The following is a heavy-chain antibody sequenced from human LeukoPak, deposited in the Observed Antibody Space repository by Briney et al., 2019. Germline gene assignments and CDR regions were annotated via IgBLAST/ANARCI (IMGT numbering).Heavy chain of an antibody. Sequence: ASVKVSCKASGYTFTSYAMHWVRQAPGQRLEWMGWINAGDGNTKYSQKFQGRVTITRDTSASTAYMELSSLRSEDTAVYYCARFGLNYGGNPGDYWGQGTLVTVSS. V-gene: IGHV1-3*01. D-gene: IGHD4-23*01. CDR2: INAGDGNT. J-gene: IGHJ4*02. CDR1: GYTFTSYA. CDR3: ARFGLNYGGNPGDY.